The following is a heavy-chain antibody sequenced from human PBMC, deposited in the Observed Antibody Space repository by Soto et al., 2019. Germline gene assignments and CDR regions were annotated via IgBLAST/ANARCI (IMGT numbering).Heavy chain of an antibody. V-gene: IGHV1-58*01. J-gene: IGHJ5*02. CDR3: AADRDYSITGTGNWFDP. Sequence: SVKVSWQASGFTFTSSALQWVRQARGQRLEWIGWIVVGSGNTNYAQKFQERVTITRDMSTSTAYMELSSLRSEDTAVYYCAADRDYSITGTGNWFDPWGQGTLVTVSS. CDR1: GFTFTSSA. D-gene: IGHD1-7*01. CDR2: IVVGSGNT.